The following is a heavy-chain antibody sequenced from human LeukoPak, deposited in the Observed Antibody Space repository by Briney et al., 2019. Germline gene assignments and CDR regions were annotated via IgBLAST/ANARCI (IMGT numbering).Heavy chain of an antibody. J-gene: IGHJ4*02. CDR1: GFTFSSYS. D-gene: IGHD3-22*01. V-gene: IGHV3-48*04. Sequence: GGSLRLSCAASGFTFSSYSMNWVRQAPGKGLDWVSYISGTSSTMHYADSVKGRFTISRDNAKNSLYLQMNSLRVEDTAIYFCARVDDSGYLWDYWGQGTLVTVSS. CDR2: ISGTSSTM. CDR3: ARVDDSGYLWDY.